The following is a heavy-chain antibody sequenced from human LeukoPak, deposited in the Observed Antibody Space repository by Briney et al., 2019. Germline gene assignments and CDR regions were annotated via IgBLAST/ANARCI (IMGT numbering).Heavy chain of an antibody. CDR3: ARDYYGGNSGGWFDP. V-gene: IGHV1-2*02. J-gene: IGHJ5*02. Sequence: ASVKVSCKASGYTFTGYYMHWVRQAPGQGLEWMGWINPNSGGTNYAQKFQGRVTMTRDTSISTAYMKLSRLRSDDTAVYYCARDYYGGNSGGWFDPWGQGTLVTVSS. CDR2: INPNSGGT. D-gene: IGHD4-23*01. CDR1: GYTFTGYY.